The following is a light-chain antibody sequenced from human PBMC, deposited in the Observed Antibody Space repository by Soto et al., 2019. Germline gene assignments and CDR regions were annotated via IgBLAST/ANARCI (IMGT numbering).Light chain of an antibody. J-gene: IGLJ3*02. CDR1: SSDFGSYKF. V-gene: IGLV2-23*01. CDR2: ETS. Sequence: QSALTQPASVSGSPGQSVTISCTGTSSDFGSYKFVSWYQHHPGKVPKVIIYETSKRPSGVSDRFSGSKSGNTASLTISGLQAEDEADYYCQSYDNSLSGSGVFGGGTKLTVL. CDR3: QSYDNSLSGSGV.